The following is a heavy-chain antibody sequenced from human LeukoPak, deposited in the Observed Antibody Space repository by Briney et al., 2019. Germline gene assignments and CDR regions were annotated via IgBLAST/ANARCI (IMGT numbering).Heavy chain of an antibody. CDR2: IFFSGST. V-gene: IGHV4-59*01. Sequence: PSETLSLTCIVSGGSISSDYWSWIRQPPGKGLEWIGYIFFSGSTNYNPSLKSRVTMSVDTSKNQFSLNLSSVTAADTAVYYCARGEMATIEDAFDIWGQGTMVTVSS. D-gene: IGHD5-24*01. J-gene: IGHJ3*02. CDR3: ARGEMATIEDAFDI. CDR1: GGSISSDY.